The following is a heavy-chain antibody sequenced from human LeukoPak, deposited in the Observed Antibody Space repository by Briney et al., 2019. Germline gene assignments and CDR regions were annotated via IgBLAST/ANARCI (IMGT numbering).Heavy chain of an antibody. Sequence: PGGSLRLSCAASGFTFSSYSMNWVRQAPGKGLEWVSSISSSSYIYYADSVKGRFTISRDNAKNSLYLQMNSLRAEDTAVYYCARGYGSGSSYYYFDYWGQGTLVTVSS. J-gene: IGHJ4*02. CDR3: ARGYGSGSSYYYFDY. V-gene: IGHV3-21*01. CDR2: ISSSSYI. CDR1: GFTFSSYS. D-gene: IGHD3-10*01.